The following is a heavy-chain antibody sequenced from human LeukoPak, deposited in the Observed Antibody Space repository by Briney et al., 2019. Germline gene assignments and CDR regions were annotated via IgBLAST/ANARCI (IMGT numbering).Heavy chain of an antibody. J-gene: IGHJ6*03. CDR2: IWYDGSNK. CDR1: GFTFSSCG. V-gene: IGHV3-33*06. CDR3: AKEEGIAVAGTSPIPAYYYYMDV. D-gene: IGHD6-19*01. Sequence: GRSLRLSCAASGFTFSSCGMHWVRQAPGKGLEWVAVIWYDGSNKYYADSVKGRFTISRDNSKNTLYLQMNSLRAEDTAVYYCAKEEGIAVAGTSPIPAYYYYMDVWGKGTTVTVSS.